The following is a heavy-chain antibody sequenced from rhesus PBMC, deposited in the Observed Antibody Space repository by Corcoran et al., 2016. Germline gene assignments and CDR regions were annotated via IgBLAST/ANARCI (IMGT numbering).Heavy chain of an antibody. J-gene: IGHJ6*01. CDR2: IINTGKTK. CDR1: GFTFSAYD. Sequence: EVQLVESGGGLVQPGGSLRLSCAASGFTFSAYDMNWVRQPPGKGLEWVSYIINTGKTKYYADSVKGRFTISRDNAKNSLSLQMSSLRAEDTAVYYCATGNGLDSWGQGVVVTVSS. D-gene: IGHD7-45*01. CDR3: ATGNGLDS. V-gene: IGHV3-136*01.